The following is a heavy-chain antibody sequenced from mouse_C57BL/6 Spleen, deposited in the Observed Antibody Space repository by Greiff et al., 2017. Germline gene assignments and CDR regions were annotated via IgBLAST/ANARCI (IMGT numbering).Heavy chain of an antibody. D-gene: IGHD6-1*01. CDR2: IDPETGGT. CDR1: GYTFTDYE. V-gene: IGHV1-15*01. CDR3: TRPLSRDFDY. J-gene: IGHJ2*01. Sequence: QVQLQQSGAELVRPGASVTLSCKASGYTFTDYEMHWVKQTPVHGLEWIGAIDPETGGTAYNQKFKGKAILTADKSSSTAYMELRSLTSEDSAVYYSTRPLSRDFDYWGQGTTLTVSS.